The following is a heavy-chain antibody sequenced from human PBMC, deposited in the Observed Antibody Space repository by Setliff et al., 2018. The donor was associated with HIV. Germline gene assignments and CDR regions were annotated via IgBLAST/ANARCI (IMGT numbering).Heavy chain of an antibody. CDR3: SINSPLSS. J-gene: IGHJ4*02. V-gene: IGHV3-15*01. CDR2: IKNRPAGGTT. D-gene: IGHD6-6*01. CDR1: GFTFSDVW. Sequence: GGSLRLSCAASGFTFSDVWVNWVRQAPGRGLEWVGRIKNRPAGGTTEYAALVKGRFTISRDDSKNMAYLQMKSLKIEDTALYFCSINSPLSSWGQGTLVSVSS.